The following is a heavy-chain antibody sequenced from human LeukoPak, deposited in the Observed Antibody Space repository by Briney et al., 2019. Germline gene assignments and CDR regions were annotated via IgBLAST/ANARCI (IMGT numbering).Heavy chain of an antibody. V-gene: IGHV4-34*01. D-gene: IGHD6-6*01. CDR1: GGSFSGYY. CDR3: ARQRPIAALDY. J-gene: IGHJ4*02. CDR2: INHSGST. Sequence: SETLSLTCAVYGGSFSGYYWSWIRQPPGEGLEWIGEINHSGSTNYNPSLKSRVTISVDTSKNQFSLKLSSVTAADTAVYYCARQRPIAALDYWGQGTLVTVSS.